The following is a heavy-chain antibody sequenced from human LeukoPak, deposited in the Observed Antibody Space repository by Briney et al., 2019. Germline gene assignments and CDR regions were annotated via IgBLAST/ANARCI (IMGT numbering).Heavy chain of an antibody. CDR3: AKAGGGIAAAGNWYFDL. Sequence: GGSLRLSCAASGFTFDDYTMHWVRQAPGKGLEWVSLISWDGGSTYYADSVKGRFTISRDNSKNSLYLQMNSLRTEDTALYNCAKAGGGIAAAGNWYFDLWGRGTLVTVSS. V-gene: IGHV3-43*01. D-gene: IGHD6-13*01. CDR2: ISWDGGST. J-gene: IGHJ2*01. CDR1: GFTFDDYT.